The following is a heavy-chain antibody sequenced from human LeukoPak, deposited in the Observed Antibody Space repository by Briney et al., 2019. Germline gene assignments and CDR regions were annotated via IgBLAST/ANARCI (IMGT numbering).Heavy chain of an antibody. D-gene: IGHD4-17*01. CDR3: ASIFPVTTSFEKQVYYYYYGMDV. CDR1: GYTFTSYY. V-gene: IGHV1-46*01. J-gene: IGHJ6*02. CDR2: INPSGGST. Sequence: GASVTVSCTASGYTFTSYYMHWVRQAPGQGLEWMGLINPSGGSTSYAQKFQGRVTMIRDTSTSTVYMELSSLRSEDTAVYYCASIFPVTTSFEKQVYYYYYGMDVWGQGTTVTVSS.